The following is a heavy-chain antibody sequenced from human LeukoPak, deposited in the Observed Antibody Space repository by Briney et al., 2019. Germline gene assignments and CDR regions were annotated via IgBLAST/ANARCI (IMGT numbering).Heavy chain of an antibody. J-gene: IGHJ6*03. Sequence: SETLSLTCTVSGGSISSYYWGWIRQPPGKGLEWIGYIYYSGSTNYNPSLKSRVTISVDTSKNQFSLKLSSVTAADTAVYYCARGRSSWEQLTYYYYYYMDVWGKGTTVTVSS. CDR3: ARGRSSWEQLTYYYYYYMDV. D-gene: IGHD1-26*01. V-gene: IGHV4-59*01. CDR1: GGSISSYY. CDR2: IYYSGST.